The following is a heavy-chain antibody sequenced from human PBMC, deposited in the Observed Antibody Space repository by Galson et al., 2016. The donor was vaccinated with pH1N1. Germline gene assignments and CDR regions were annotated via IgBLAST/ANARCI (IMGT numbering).Heavy chain of an antibody. CDR1: GDSIYTNSYY. CDR2: IYYDGRN. CDR3: ARLIRCCGGCGEGFDP. V-gene: IGHV4-39*01. Sequence: TLSLTCPVSGDSIYTNSYYWDWIRQPPGKGLEWIAGIYYDGRNQYNPSLKSRLTISGDTSKNQFSLNLSFVTAADTAGYYCARLIRCCGGCGEGFDPWGQGILVTVSS. D-gene: IGHD2-15*01. J-gene: IGHJ5*02.